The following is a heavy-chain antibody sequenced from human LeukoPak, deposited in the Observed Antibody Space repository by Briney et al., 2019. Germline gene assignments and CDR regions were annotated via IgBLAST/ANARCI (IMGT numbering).Heavy chain of an antibody. Sequence: GGSLRLSCAASGFTFSSYWMSWVRQAPGKGLEWVANIKQDGSEKHYVDSVKDRFTISKDNTKNSLYLQMSSLRAEDTAVYYCARDVVPAAIGYYFDYWGQGTLVTVSS. D-gene: IGHD2-2*02. CDR3: ARDVVPAAIGYYFDY. V-gene: IGHV3-7*01. J-gene: IGHJ4*02. CDR1: GFTFSSYW. CDR2: IKQDGSEK.